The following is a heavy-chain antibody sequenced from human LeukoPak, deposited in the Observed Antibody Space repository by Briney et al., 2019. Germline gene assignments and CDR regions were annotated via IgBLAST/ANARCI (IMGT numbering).Heavy chain of an antibody. CDR3: ARPNDYGYYFDY. Sequence: GESLKISCKGSGYSFATSWIGWVRQMPGKGLEWMGIIYPGDSDTRYSPSFQGQVTISVDKSISTAYLQWSSLKALDTAMYYCARPNDYGYYFDYWGQGTLVTVSS. CDR2: IYPGDSDT. J-gene: IGHJ4*02. D-gene: IGHD4-17*01. V-gene: IGHV5-51*01. CDR1: GYSFATSW.